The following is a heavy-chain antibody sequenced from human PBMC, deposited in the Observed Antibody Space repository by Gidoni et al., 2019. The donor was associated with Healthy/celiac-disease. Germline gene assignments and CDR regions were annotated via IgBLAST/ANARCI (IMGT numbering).Heavy chain of an antibody. D-gene: IGHD3-3*01. CDR2: IYTSGST. J-gene: IGHJ6*02. Sequence: QVQLQESGPGLVKPSETLSLTCPVSGGSISSSYWSWIRQPAGKGLEWIGRIYTSGSTNYNPSLKSRVTMSVDTSKNQFSLKLSSVTAADTAVYYCARDGYDFWSGSFDYYGMDVWGQGTTVTVSS. CDR1: GGSISSSY. CDR3: ARDGYDFWSGSFDYYGMDV. V-gene: IGHV4-4*07.